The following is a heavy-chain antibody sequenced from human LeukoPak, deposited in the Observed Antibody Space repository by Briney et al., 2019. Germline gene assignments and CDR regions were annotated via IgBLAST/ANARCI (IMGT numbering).Heavy chain of an antibody. D-gene: IGHD5-18*01. CDR2: INHSGST. CDR3: ARDRGYPYGWYMDV. CDR1: GGSFSGYY. Sequence: SETLSLTCAVYGGSFSGYYWSWIRQPPGKGLEWIGEINHSGSTNYNPSLKSRVTISVDTSKNQFSLKLSSVTAADTAVYYCARDRGYPYGWYMDVWGKGTTVTVSS. V-gene: IGHV4-34*01. J-gene: IGHJ6*03.